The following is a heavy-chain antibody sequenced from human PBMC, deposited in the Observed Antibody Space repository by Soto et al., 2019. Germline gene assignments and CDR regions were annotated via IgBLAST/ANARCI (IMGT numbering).Heavy chain of an antibody. V-gene: IGHV3-48*02. CDR3: ARDARNDDYDY. Sequence: EVQLVESGGGLVQPGGSLKLSCAVSGFTFSSHAMNWVRQAPGKGLEWVAYIHGTRSIIYYSDSVKGRFTISRDNANNSLYLQMDSLRDEDTAVYYCARDARNDDYDYWGQGTLVTVSS. CDR1: GFTFSSHA. J-gene: IGHJ4*02. D-gene: IGHD3-16*01. CDR2: IHGTRSII.